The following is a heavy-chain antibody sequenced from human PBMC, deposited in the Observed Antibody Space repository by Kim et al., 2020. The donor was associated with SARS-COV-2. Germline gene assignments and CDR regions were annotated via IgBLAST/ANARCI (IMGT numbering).Heavy chain of an antibody. CDR3: ARDGILSYTSSWDY. D-gene: IGHD6-13*01. CDR2: IKEDGSVK. CDR1: GFTFRSYW. J-gene: IGHJ4*02. Sequence: GGYLRLSCAASGFTFRSYWMSWVRQAPGKGLEWVANIKEDGSVKQYVDSVKGRFTISRDNAKNSLYLQMNSLRADDTATYYCARDGILSYTSSWDYWGQGSLVTVSS. V-gene: IGHV3-7*03.